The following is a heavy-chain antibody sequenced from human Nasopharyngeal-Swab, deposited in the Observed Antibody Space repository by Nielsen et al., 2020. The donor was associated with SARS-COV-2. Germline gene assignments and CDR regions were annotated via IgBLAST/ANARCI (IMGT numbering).Heavy chain of an antibody. D-gene: IGHD1-14*01. CDR2: INHSGSI. CDR3: ARPTTLGYYYGMDV. J-gene: IGHJ6*02. V-gene: IGHV4-34*01. Sequence: RQAPGKGLEWIGGINHSGSINYNPSLKSRVTISVDTSKNQFSLKLSSVTAADTAVYYCARPTTLGYYYGMDVWGQGTTVTVSS.